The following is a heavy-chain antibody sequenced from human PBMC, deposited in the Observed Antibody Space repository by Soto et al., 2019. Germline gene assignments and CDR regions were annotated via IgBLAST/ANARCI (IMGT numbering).Heavy chain of an antibody. CDR3: ARDRGYYANDYYYNAMDV. Sequence: EVQLVESGGGLVKPGGSLRLSCISSGFTFRTYTMNWVRQAPGKGLEWVSGIRGFSPYTFYAESVKGRFTISRDNAKNSLYLQMNSLRAEDTAVYYCARDRGYYANDYYYNAMDVWGQGTTVTVSS. J-gene: IGHJ6*02. CDR1: GFTFRTYT. V-gene: IGHV3-21*01. CDR2: IRGFSPYT. D-gene: IGHD5-18*01.